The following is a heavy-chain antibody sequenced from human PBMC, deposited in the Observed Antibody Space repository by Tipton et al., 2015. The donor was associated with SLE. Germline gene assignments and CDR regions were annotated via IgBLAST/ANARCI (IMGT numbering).Heavy chain of an antibody. CDR3: ARDGGYSYGPDWYFDL. V-gene: IGHV4-31*03. Sequence: TLSLTCTVSGGSISSGGYYWSWIRQHPGKGLEWIGYIYYSGSTYYNPSLKSRVTISVDTSKNQFSLKLSSVTAADTAVYYCARDGGYSYGPDWYFDLWGRGTLVTVSS. CDR2: IYYSGST. D-gene: IGHD5-18*01. J-gene: IGHJ2*01. CDR1: GGSISSGGYY.